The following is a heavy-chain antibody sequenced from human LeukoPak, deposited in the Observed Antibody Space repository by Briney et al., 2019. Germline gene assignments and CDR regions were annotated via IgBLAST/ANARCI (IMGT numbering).Heavy chain of an antibody. CDR1: GFPFSRYW. CDR2: IKEDGSVK. Sequence: GEFLRLFCAASGFPFSRYWMIWVRQAPAKGLEWVANIKEDGSVKYYVESVKGRFTISRDNAKNSLYLQMNSLRVEDTAVYYCAASITMFDYWGQGTLVTVSS. CDR3: AASITMFDY. V-gene: IGHV3-7*02. J-gene: IGHJ4*02. D-gene: IGHD3-10*01.